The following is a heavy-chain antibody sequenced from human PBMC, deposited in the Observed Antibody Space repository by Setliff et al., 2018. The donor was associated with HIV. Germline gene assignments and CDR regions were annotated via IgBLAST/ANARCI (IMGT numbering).Heavy chain of an antibody. V-gene: IGHV3-7*01. CDR3: ARVRPLGYCSTGACPPDY. D-gene: IGHD2-8*01. Sequence: LSLSCAASGFTFSTYWMNWVRQAPGKGLEWVANIKQDGSEKYYADSVRGRFTISRDNARNSLVLQMNSLRADDTAVYYCARVRPLGYCSTGACPPDYWGQGTLVTVSS. J-gene: IGHJ4*02. CDR2: IKQDGSEK. CDR1: GFTFSTYW.